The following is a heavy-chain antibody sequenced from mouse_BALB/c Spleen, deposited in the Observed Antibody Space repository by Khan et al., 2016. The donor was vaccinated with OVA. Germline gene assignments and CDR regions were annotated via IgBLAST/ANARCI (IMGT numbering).Heavy chain of an antibody. CDR2: FFPDSGNA. D-gene: IGHD1-1*01. J-gene: IGHJ2*01. Sequence: QVQLKESGAELMKPGASVKISCKATGYTFSNYWIEWVKQRPGNGLEWIGGFFPDSGNAHYNERFKGKATFASDASSNTAYMQLRSLASEDSAVYSGARGKYGSRGYFGSWGKCTIL. CDR3: ARGKYGSRGYFGS. V-gene: IGHV1-9*01. CDR1: GYTFSNYW.